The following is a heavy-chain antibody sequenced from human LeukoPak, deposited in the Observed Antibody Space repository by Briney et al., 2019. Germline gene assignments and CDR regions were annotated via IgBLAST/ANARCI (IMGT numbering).Heavy chain of an antibody. Sequence: PGGSLRLSCAASGFTFSSYEMNWVRQAPGKGLEWVSYISSSGSTIYYADSVKGRFTISRDNAKNSLYLQMNSLRAEDTAVYYCARGHFLQAVGTITVTTDYWGQGTLVTVSS. CDR3: ARGHFLQAVGTITVTTDY. J-gene: IGHJ4*02. V-gene: IGHV3-48*03. D-gene: IGHD4-11*01. CDR1: GFTFSSYE. CDR2: ISSSGSTI.